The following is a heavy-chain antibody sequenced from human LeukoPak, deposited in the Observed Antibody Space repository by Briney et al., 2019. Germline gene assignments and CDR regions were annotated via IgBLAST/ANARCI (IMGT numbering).Heavy chain of an antibody. CDR3: ARGFCSGGTCYRITGTFDV. J-gene: IGHJ3*01. CDR1: GYSISSGYY. Sequence: LSLTCTVSGYSISSGYYWGWIRQSPGKGLEWVASISLAGTYIDYADSVKGRFTISRDNGNNSLFLEMTSLRADDTAVYYCARGFCSGGTCYRITGTFDVWGHGTMVSVSS. CDR2: ISLAGTYI. D-gene: IGHD2-15*01. V-gene: IGHV3-11*06.